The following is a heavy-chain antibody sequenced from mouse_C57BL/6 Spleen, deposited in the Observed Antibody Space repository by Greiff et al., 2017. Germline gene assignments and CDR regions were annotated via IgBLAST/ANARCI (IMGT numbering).Heavy chain of an antibody. D-gene: IGHD2-3*01. CDR3: ATADYDGYYNMDY. CDR2: IYIGNGYT. CDR1: GYTFTSYG. Sequence: VQLKESGAELVRPGSSVKMSCKTSGYTFTSYGINWVKQRPGQGLEWIGYIYIGNGYTEYNEKFKGKATLTSDTSSSTAYMQLSSLTSEDSTIYFCATADYDGYYNMDYWGQGTSVTVSS. V-gene: IGHV1-58*01. J-gene: IGHJ4*01.